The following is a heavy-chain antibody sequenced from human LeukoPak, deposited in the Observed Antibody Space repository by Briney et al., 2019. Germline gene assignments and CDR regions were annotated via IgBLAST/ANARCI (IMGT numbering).Heavy chain of an antibody. D-gene: IGHD5-12*01. CDR3: ARGHSGYDRY. CDR1: GDTFTSYG. V-gene: IGHV1-18*01. CDR2: ISAYNGNT. J-gene: IGHJ4*02. Sequence: ASVKVSCKASGDTFTSYGISWVRQAPGQGLEWMGWISAYNGNTNYAQKFQGRVTMTRNTSISTAYMELSSLRSEDTAVYYCARGHSGYDRYWCQGTLVTVSS.